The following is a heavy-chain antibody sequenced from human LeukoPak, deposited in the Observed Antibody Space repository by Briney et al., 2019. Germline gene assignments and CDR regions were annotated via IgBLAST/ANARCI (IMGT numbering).Heavy chain of an antibody. Sequence: AASVKVSCKASGGTFSSYAISWVRQAPGQGLEWMGRIIPILGIANYAQKFQGRVTMTTDTSTSTAYMELRSLRSDDTAVYYCARGIEYSSSSFFDYWGQGTLVTVSS. CDR2: IIPILGIA. D-gene: IGHD6-6*01. CDR3: ARGIEYSSSSFFDY. CDR1: GGTFSSYA. J-gene: IGHJ4*02. V-gene: IGHV1-69*04.